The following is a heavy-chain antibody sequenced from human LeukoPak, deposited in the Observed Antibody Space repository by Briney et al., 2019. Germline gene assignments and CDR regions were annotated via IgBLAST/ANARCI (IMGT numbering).Heavy chain of an antibody. CDR3: ARDVRIAAAVYWFDP. CDR2: IYYSGST. D-gene: IGHD6-13*01. J-gene: IGHJ5*02. Sequence: SETLSLTCTVSGGSISSYYWSWIRQPPGKGLEWIGYIYYSGSTNYNPSLKSRVTTSVDTSKNQFSLKLSSVTAADTAVYYCARDVRIAAAVYWFDPWGQGTLVTVSS. CDR1: GGSISSYY. V-gene: IGHV4-59*12.